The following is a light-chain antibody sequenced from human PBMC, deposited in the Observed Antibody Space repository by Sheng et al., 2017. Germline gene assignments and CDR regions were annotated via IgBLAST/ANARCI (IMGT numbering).Light chain of an antibody. CDR3: ARSGIARPGGGLCS. V-gene: IGLV1-47*02. CDR1: NSNIGNDN. J-gene: IGLJ7*01. Sequence: QAVLTQPPSASGTPGQRVTISCSGSNSNIGNDNVYWYQQPPRTGPKLLIYNDNQPALDGVPDRFSGSKSGTSASLAIRWAVRSEDEADYYCARSGIARPGGGLCSFG. CDR2: NDN.